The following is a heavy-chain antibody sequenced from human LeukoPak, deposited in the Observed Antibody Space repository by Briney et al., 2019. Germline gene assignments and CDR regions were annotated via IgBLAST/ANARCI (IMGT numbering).Heavy chain of an antibody. Sequence: GGSLRLSCAASGFTFSNAWMSWVRQAPGKGLEWVGFIRSKAYGGTTEYAASVKGRFTISRDDSKSIAYLQMNSLKTEDTAVYYCTRVDYYGSGSFLDYWGQGTLVTVSS. CDR1: GFTFSNAW. D-gene: IGHD3-10*01. CDR2: IRSKAYGGTT. CDR3: TRVDYYGSGSFLDY. V-gene: IGHV3-49*04. J-gene: IGHJ4*02.